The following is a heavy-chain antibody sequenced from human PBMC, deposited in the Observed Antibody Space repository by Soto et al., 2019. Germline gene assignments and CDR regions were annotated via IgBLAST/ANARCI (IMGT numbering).Heavy chain of an antibody. Sequence: PGESLKISCKGSGYSFTNNWISWVRQMPGTGLEWMGRIDPRDSNTNYSPSFQGHVTISADKSISTAYLQWSSLKASDTAMYYCARSATGMAQYYYGMDVWGQGTTVTVSS. CDR3: ARSATGMAQYYYGMDV. CDR1: GYSFTNNW. J-gene: IGHJ6*02. CDR2: IDPRDSNT. V-gene: IGHV5-10-1*01. D-gene: IGHD1-1*01.